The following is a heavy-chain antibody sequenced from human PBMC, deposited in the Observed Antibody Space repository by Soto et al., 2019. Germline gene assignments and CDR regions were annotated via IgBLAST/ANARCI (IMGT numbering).Heavy chain of an antibody. CDR2: TSTFNGEA. CDR1: GYSFTSTG. CDR3: ARDLYGSGSYFTDY. J-gene: IGHJ4*02. Sequence: QVQLVQSGAEVKKPGASVKVSCKASGYSFTSTGICWVRQAPGQGPEWMGWTSTFNGEAKYAQKLQGRVTMTTDTSTTTAYMELRSLTSDDTAVYYCARDLYGSGSYFTDYWGQGPLVTVAA. D-gene: IGHD3-10*01. V-gene: IGHV1-18*01.